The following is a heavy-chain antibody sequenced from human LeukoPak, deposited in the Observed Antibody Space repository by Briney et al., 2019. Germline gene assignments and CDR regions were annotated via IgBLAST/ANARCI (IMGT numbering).Heavy chain of an antibody. J-gene: IGHJ4*02. CDR1: GYTFTSYD. D-gene: IGHD5-18*01. V-gene: IGHV1-8*01. CDR3: ARLGVYDGNSYGSY. CDR2: MNPNSGNT. Sequence: GASVKVSCKASGYTFTSYDINWVRQVTGQGLEWMGWMNPNSGNTGYAQKFQGRVTMTRNTSISTAYMELSSLRSEDTAVYYCARLGVYDGNSYGSYWGQGTLVTVSS.